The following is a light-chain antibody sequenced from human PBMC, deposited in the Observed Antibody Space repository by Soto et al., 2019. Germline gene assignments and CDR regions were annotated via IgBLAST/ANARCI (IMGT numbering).Light chain of an antibody. V-gene: IGLV2-14*01. CDR3: SSYTSSRSTVV. CDR2: EVS. J-gene: IGLJ2*01. CDR1: SSDVGGYND. Sequence: QSALTQPPSVSGSPGQSITISCTGSSSDVGGYNDVSWYQQLPGKAPKLIIYEVSNRPSGVSNRFSGSKSGNTASLTISGLQAEDEADYYCSSYTSSRSTVVFGGGTKVTVL.